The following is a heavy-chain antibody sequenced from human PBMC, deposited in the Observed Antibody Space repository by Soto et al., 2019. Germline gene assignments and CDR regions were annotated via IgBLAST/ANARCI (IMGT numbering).Heavy chain of an antibody. CDR3: AKAGSYVYFDY. Sequence: HPGGSLRLSCAASGFTFDDYAMHWVRQAPGKGLEWVSGISWNSGSIGYADSVKGRFTISRDNAKNSLYLQMNSLRAEDTALYYCAKAGSYVYFDYWGQGTLVTVSS. J-gene: IGHJ4*02. V-gene: IGHV3-9*01. CDR2: ISWNSGSI. D-gene: IGHD1-26*01. CDR1: GFTFDDYA.